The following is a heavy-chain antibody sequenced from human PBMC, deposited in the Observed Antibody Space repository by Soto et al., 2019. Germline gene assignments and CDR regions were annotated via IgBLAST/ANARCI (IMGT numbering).Heavy chain of an antibody. Sequence: LSLSCAASGFTFSSYAMSWVRQAPGKGLEWVSAISGSSGSTFYAESVKGRFTISRDNAKNSLYLQMNSLRAEDTAVYYCARDRGYDAHDYYYNAMDVWGQGTTVTVSS. CDR3: ARDRGYDAHDYYYNAMDV. CDR2: ISGSSGST. D-gene: IGHD3-10*01. CDR1: GFTFSSYA. J-gene: IGHJ6*02. V-gene: IGHV3-23*01.